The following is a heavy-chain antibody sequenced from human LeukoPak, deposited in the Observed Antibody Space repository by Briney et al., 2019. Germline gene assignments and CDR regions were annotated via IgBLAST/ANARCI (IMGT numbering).Heavy chain of an antibody. D-gene: IGHD5-18*01. Sequence: GGSLRLSCAASGFTFDDYAMHWVRQAPGKGLEWVSGISWNSGSIGYADSVKGRFTISRDNAKNSLYLQMNSLRAEDTAVYYCARVARIQPETGEVEHYFDYWGQGTLVTVSS. CDR3: ARVARIQPETGEVEHYFDY. J-gene: IGHJ4*02. CDR2: ISWNSGSI. V-gene: IGHV3-9*01. CDR1: GFTFDDYA.